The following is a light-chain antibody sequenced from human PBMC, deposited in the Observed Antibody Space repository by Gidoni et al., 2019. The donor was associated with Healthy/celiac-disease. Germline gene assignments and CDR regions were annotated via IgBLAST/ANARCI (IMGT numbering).Light chain of an antibody. CDR2: AAS. CDR3: QQSYSTPFT. J-gene: IGKJ3*01. CDR1: QSISSY. Sequence: DIQMTQSPSSLSASVGDSVTITCRASQSISSYLNWYQQKPGKSPKLLIYAASSLQSGVLSRFSGSGSGTDFTLTFSRLQPEDFATYDGQQSYSTPFTFGPGTKVDIK. V-gene: IGKV1-39*01.